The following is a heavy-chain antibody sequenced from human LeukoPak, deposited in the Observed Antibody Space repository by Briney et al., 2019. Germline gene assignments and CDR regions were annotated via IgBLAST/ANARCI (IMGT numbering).Heavy chain of an antibody. J-gene: IGHJ4*02. CDR3: AKGGDFWSGYLDY. Sequence: GGSLRLSCAASGFTFSSYAMSWVRQAPGKGLEWVSAISGSGGSTYYADSVKGRFTISRDNSKNTLYLQMSSLRAEDTAVYYCAKGGDFWSGYLDYWGQGTLVTVSS. D-gene: IGHD3-3*01. CDR1: GFTFSSYA. V-gene: IGHV3-23*01. CDR2: ISGSGGST.